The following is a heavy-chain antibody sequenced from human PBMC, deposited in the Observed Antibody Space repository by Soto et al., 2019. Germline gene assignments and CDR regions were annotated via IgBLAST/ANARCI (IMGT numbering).Heavy chain of an antibody. CDR3: ARAGVVGATALDY. CDR1: GGSIVIDNYY. Sequence: LSLTCTVSGGSIVIDNYYWSWVRQHPGTGLEWIAYIYHSGSTYYNPSLKSRVTISVDRSKYQFSLKLSSVTAADTAVYYCARAGVVGATALDYWGQGTLVTVSS. D-gene: IGHD1-26*01. J-gene: IGHJ4*02. V-gene: IGHV4-30-4*08. CDR2: IYHSGST.